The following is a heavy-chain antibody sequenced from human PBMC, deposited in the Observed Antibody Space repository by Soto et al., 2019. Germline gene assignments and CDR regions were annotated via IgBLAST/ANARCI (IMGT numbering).Heavy chain of an antibody. J-gene: IGHJ6*02. CDR1: GYTLTSYA. V-gene: IGHV1-3*05. CDR2: INAGNGNT. D-gene: IGHD5-18*01. CDR3: AAGGGYTYGRGMGV. Sequence: QVQLVQSGAEEKKPGASVKVSCKASGYTLTSYAMHWVRQAPGQRLEWMGWINAGNGNTKYSQKFQGRVTVTRDTSASTAYMELSSLRSEDTAVYYCAAGGGYTYGRGMGVWGQGTTVTVSS.